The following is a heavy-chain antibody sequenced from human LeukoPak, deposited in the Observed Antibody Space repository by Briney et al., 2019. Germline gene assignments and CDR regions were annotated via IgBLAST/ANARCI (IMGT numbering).Heavy chain of an antibody. CDR2: IYYSGST. J-gene: IGHJ6*02. CDR1: GGSISSGGYY. CDR3: ARDRGGGLWFGELSYYYGMDV. V-gene: IGHV4-39*07. D-gene: IGHD3-10*01. Sequence: SETLSLTCTVSGGSISSGGYYWGWIRQPPGKGLEWIGSIYYSGSTYYNPSLKSRVTISVDTSKNQFSLKLSSVTAADTAVYYCARDRGGGLWFGELSYYYGMDVWGQGTTVTVSS.